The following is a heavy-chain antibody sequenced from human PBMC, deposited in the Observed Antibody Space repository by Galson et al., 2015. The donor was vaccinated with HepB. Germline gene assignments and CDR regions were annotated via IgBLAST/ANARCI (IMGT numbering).Heavy chain of an antibody. D-gene: IGHD3-22*01. Sequence: TLSLTCTVSGGSITNSYWNWIRQSPGKGLEWIGYIDYSGNTNYNPSLRRRVTISIDTSKNQFSLNLNSVSVADTALYYCARDKGYSDSTGYYFSAFDVWGQGTMVTVSS. CDR3: ARDKGYSDSTGYYFSAFDV. V-gene: IGHV4-59*01. CDR2: IDYSGNT. CDR1: GGSITNSY. J-gene: IGHJ3*01.